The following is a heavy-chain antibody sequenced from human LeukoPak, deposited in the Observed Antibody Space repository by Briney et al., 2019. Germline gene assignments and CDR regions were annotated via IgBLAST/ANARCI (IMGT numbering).Heavy chain of an antibody. J-gene: IGHJ4*02. CDR2: ISGSGGSK. V-gene: IGHV3-23*01. D-gene: IGHD6-13*01. CDR1: GVTFSSYS. Sequence: GGSLRLSCAASGVTFSSYSMNWVRQAPGKGLEWISAISGSGGSKYYADSVKGRFTISRDTSTNTLYLQLNSLRVDDTAVYFCAKEWRFSSSWYQYYFDYWGQGTLVTVSS. CDR3: AKEWRFSSSWYQYYFDY.